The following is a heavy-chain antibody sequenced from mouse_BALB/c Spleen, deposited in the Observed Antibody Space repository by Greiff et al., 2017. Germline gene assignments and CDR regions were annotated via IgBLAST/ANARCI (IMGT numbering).Heavy chain of an antibody. V-gene: IGHV5-6-5*01. J-gene: IGHJ4*01. CDR3: ARDGYYVRNAMDY. CDR2: ISSGGST. Sequence: EVKLVESGGGLVKPGGSLKLSCAASGFTFSSYAMSWVRQTPEKRLEWVASISSGGSTYYPDSVKGRFTISRDNARNILYLQMSSLRSEDTAMYYCARDGYYVRNAMDYWGQGTSVTVSS. CDR1: GFTFSSYA. D-gene: IGHD2-3*01.